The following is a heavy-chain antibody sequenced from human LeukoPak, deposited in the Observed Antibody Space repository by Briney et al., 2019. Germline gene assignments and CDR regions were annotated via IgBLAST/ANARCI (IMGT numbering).Heavy chain of an antibody. Sequence: GGSLRLSCAASGFTFSSYSMNWVRQAPGKGLEWVSSITSSSSYIYYADSVKGRFTISRDNAKNSLYLQMNSLRAEDTAVYYCAELGITMIGGVWGEGTTVTTSS. D-gene: IGHD3-10*02. J-gene: IGHJ6*04. V-gene: IGHV3-21*01. CDR1: GFTFSSYS. CDR2: ITSSSSYI. CDR3: AELGITMIGGV.